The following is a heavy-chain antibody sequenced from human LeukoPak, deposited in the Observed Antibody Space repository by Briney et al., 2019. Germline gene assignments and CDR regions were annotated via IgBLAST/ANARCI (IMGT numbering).Heavy chain of an antibody. CDR2: ISSSSSYI. V-gene: IGHV3-21*01. Sequence: GGSLRLSCAASGFTLSSYSMNWVRQAPGKGLEWVSSISSSSSYIYYADSVKGRFTISRDNAKNSLYLQMNSLRAEDTAVYYCARDRYIVATTPFDYWGQGTLVTVSS. CDR3: ARDRYIVATTPFDY. J-gene: IGHJ4*02. CDR1: GFTLSSYS. D-gene: IGHD5-12*01.